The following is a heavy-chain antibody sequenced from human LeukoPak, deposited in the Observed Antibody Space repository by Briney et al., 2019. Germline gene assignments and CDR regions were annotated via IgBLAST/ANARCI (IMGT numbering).Heavy chain of an antibody. D-gene: IGHD1-7*01. CDR1: GYTFTSYG. V-gene: IGHV1-18*01. CDR2: ISAYNGNT. J-gene: IGHJ6*02. CDR3: ASQGWWNFPPYYYYYGMDV. Sequence: ASVKVSCKASGYTFTSYGISWVRQAPGQGLEWMGWISAYNGNTNYAQKLQGRVTMTTDTSTSTAYMELRSPRSDDTAVYYCASQGWWNFPPYYYYYGMDVWGQGTTVTVSS.